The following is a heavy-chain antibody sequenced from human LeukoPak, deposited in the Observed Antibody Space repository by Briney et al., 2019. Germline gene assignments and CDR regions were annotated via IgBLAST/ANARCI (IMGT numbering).Heavy chain of an antibody. Sequence: GESLKISCQGSGYTFSNYWIGWVRQMPGKGLEWMGSINPGDSETIYSPSFQGQVTISADKSISTAYLQWSSLKASDTAMYYCARPGYRSRYFDYWGHGALVTVSS. CDR1: GYTFSNYW. D-gene: IGHD6-19*01. CDR2: INPGDSET. J-gene: IGHJ4*01. V-gene: IGHV5-51*01. CDR3: ARPGYRSRYFDY.